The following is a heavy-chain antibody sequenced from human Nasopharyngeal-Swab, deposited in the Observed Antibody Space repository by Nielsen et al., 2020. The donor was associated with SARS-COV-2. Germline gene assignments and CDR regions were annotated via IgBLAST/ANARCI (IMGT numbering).Heavy chain of an antibody. J-gene: IGHJ4*02. CDR2: ISGSGGST. Sequence: GGTLRLSCAASGFTFSSYGMHWVRQAPGKGLEWVSAISGSGGSTYYADSVKGRFTISRDNSKNTLYLQMNSLRAEDTAVYYCAKSAGIVVPAAMLGTIDYWGQGTLVTVSS. CDR3: AKSAGIVVPAAMLGTIDY. D-gene: IGHD2-2*01. V-gene: IGHV3-23*01. CDR1: GFTFSSYG.